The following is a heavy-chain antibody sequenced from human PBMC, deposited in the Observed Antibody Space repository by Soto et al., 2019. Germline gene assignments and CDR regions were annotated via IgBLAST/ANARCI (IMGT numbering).Heavy chain of an antibody. J-gene: IGHJ4*02. V-gene: IGHV3-30*09. Sequence: QVQLVESGGGVVQPGTSLRLSCVGAGFTFTRFAMHWVRQAPGKGLEWVAVAPHEGSKEQYADSVKGRFAISRDNSKNTLYLQMNSLTVEDTAMYYCATGEHHYYDTSHYWGQGAEVTVSS. D-gene: IGHD3-22*01. CDR2: APHEGSKE. CDR3: ATGEHHYYDTSHY. CDR1: GFTFTRFA.